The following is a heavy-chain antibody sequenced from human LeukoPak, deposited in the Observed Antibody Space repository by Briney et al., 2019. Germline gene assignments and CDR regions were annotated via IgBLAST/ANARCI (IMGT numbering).Heavy chain of an antibody. CDR3: AREDYDSSGYYEGIVDY. V-gene: IGHV3-21*01. CDR2: ISSSSSYI. Sequence: GGSLRLSCAASGFTFSSYSMNWVRQAPGKGLEWVSSISSSSSYIYYADSVKGRFTISRDNAKNSLYLQMNSLRAEDTAVYYCAREDYDSSGYYEGIVDYWGQGTLVTVSS. D-gene: IGHD3-22*01. J-gene: IGHJ4*02. CDR1: GFTFSSYS.